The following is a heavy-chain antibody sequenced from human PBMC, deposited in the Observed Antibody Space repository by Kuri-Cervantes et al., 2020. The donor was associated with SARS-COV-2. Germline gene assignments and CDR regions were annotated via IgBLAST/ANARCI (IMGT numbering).Heavy chain of an antibody. D-gene: IGHD2-2*01. Sequence: SEILSLTCTVSGGSISSYYWSWIRQPAGKGREWIGRINTSGSTNYNPSLKSRVTMSVDTSKNQFSLRLSSVTAADTAVYYCARVVPAADEGLYYYYMDVWGKGTTVTVSS. J-gene: IGHJ6*03. V-gene: IGHV4-4*07. CDR2: INTSGST. CDR1: GGSISSYY. CDR3: ARVVPAADEGLYYYYMDV.